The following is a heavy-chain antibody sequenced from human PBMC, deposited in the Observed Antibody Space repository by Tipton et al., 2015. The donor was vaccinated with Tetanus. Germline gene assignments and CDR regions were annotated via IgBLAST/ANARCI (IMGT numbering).Heavy chain of an antibody. V-gene: IGHV4-30-2*01. J-gene: IGHJ4*02. CDR3: ARGRNYGDYLDF. Sequence: TLSLTCVVSGGSVSGSAYTWNWIRQPPGKGLEWIGSVYHGGTIYTPSLKSRVTISVDRSRSHFSLNLTSVTAADTALYYCARGRNYGDYLDFWGQGSLVTVSS. CDR2: VYHGGT. D-gene: IGHD4-17*01. CDR1: GGSVSGSAYT.